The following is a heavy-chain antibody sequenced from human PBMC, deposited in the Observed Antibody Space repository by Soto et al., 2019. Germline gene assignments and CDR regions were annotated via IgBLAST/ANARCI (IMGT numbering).Heavy chain of an antibody. CDR3: ERGNVDIVALKYQAPEYYFDY. J-gene: IGHJ4*02. CDR2: IYSGGST. D-gene: IGHD5-12*01. CDR1: GFTVSSNY. V-gene: IGHV3-53*04. Sequence: EVQLVESGGGLVQPGGSLRLSCAASGFTVSSNYMSWVRQAPGKGREWGSVIYSGGSTYYADYVKCCFTISRHNAKNTLYLEMNGLSAEDTEVYYGERGNVDIVALKYQAPEYYFDYWGQGTLVTVSS.